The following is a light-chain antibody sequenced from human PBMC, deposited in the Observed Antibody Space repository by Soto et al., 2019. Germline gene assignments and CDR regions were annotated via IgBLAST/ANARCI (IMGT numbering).Light chain of an antibody. CDR2: SAS. J-gene: IGKJ2*01. Sequence: DIPMTQSPSTLSASVGDRVTITCRASQSISSCLAWYQQKPGKAPNLLIYSASSLESGVPSRFSGSGSGTDFTLTISSLQPDDFATYYCQQCNVYPYTFGQGTKLEIK. CDR3: QQCNVYPYT. V-gene: IGKV1-5*03. CDR1: QSISSC.